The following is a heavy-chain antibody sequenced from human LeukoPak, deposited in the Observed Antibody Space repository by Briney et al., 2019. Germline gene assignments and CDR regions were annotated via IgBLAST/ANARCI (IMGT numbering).Heavy chain of an antibody. Sequence: PSETLSLTCTVSGGSISSYSWTWIRQPPGKGLEWIGSIYYSGSTNYNPSLKSRVTMSVDTSKNQFSLKLSSVTAADTAVYYCVRDRVLGAFDIWGQGTMVTVSS. D-gene: IGHD3-16*01. CDR3: VRDRVLGAFDI. V-gene: IGHV4-59*01. J-gene: IGHJ3*02. CDR1: GGSISSYS. CDR2: IYYSGST.